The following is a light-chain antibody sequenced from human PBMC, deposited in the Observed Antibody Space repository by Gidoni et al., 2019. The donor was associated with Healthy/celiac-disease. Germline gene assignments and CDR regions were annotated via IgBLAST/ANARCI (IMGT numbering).Light chain of an antibody. J-gene: IGKJ1*01. CDR3: LQSYSTPTWT. CDR2: AAS. CDR1: QSISSY. Sequence: DIQMTQSTSSLSASVGDRVTITCRASQSISSYLNWYQQKPGKAPKLLIYAASSLQSGVPSRFSGSGSGTDFTLTISSLQPEDFATYYCLQSYSTPTWTFGQGTKVEIK. V-gene: IGKV1-39*01.